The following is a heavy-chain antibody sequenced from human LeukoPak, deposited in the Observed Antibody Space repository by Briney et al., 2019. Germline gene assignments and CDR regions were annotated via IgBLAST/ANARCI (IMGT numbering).Heavy chain of an antibody. CDR1: GGSFSGYY. CDR3: ARGLRIDSSGYYSYYYGMGV. V-gene: IGHV4-34*01. D-gene: IGHD3-22*01. CDR2: INHSGST. Sequence: SETLSLTCAVYGGSFSGYYWSWIRQPPGKGLEWIGEINHSGSTNYNPSLKSRVTISVDTSKNQFSLKLSSVTAADTAVYYCARGLRIDSSGYYSYYYGMGVWGQGTTVTVSS. J-gene: IGHJ6*02.